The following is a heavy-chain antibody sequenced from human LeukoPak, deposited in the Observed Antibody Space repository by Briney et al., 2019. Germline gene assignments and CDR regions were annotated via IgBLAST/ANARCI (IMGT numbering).Heavy chain of an antibody. CDR3: ARLVWFGEFLRYFDY. Sequence: NASETLSLTCTVSGGSISSYYWSWIRQPPGKGLEWIGYIYYSGSTNYNPSLKSRVTISVDTSKNQFSLKLSSVTAADTAVYYCARLVWFGEFLRYFDYWGQGTLVTVSS. D-gene: IGHD3-10*01. CDR1: GGSISSYY. CDR2: IYYSGST. J-gene: IGHJ4*02. V-gene: IGHV4-59*08.